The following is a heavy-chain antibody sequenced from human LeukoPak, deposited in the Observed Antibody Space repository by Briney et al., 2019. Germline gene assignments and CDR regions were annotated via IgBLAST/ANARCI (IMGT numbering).Heavy chain of an antibody. J-gene: IGHJ3*02. CDR3: ARGGPITIFGVAPYAFDI. V-gene: IGHV4-59*08. D-gene: IGHD3-3*01. CDR2: IYYSGST. CDR1: GGSIRNYY. Sequence: PSETLSLTCTVSGGSIRNYYWSWIRQPPGEGLEWIGYIYYSGSTNYNPSLKSRVTISVDTSRNKFSLKLSSVTAADTAVYYCARGGPITIFGVAPYAFDIWGQGTMVTVSS.